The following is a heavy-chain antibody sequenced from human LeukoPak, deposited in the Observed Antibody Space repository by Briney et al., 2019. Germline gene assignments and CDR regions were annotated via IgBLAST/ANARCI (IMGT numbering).Heavy chain of an antibody. CDR1: GYTFTGYY. Sequence: ASVKVSCKASGYTFTGYYMHWVRQAPGQGLEWMGWINPNSGGTNYAQKFQGRVTMTRDTSISTAYMELSRLRSDDTAVYYCARGPYYDFWSGESDYYMDVWGKGTTVTVSS. CDR2: INPNSGGT. D-gene: IGHD3-3*01. J-gene: IGHJ6*03. CDR3: ARGPYYDFWSGESDYYMDV. V-gene: IGHV1-2*02.